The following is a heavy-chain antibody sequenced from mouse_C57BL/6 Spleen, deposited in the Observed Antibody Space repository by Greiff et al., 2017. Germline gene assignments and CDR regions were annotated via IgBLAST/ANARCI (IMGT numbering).Heavy chain of an antibody. CDR1: GYTFTSYW. CDR2: IDPSDSET. V-gene: IGHV1-52*01. J-gene: IGHJ4*01. Sequence: VQLQQPGAELVRPGSSVKLSCKASGYTFTSYWMHWVKQRPIQGLEWIGNIDPSDSETHYNQKFKDKATLTVDKSSSTAYMQLSSLTSEDSAVYYCARVTTVVATDYWGQGTSVTVSS. D-gene: IGHD1-1*01. CDR3: ARVTTVVATDY.